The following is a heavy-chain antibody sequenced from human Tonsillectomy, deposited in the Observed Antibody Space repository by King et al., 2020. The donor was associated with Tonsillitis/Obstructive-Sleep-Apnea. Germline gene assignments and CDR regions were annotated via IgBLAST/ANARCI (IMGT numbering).Heavy chain of an antibody. CDR3: ARVDDYSNYYFDY. CDR2: IYYSGST. V-gene: IGHV4-39*01. Sequence: QLQESGPGLVKPSETLSLTCTVSGGSISSSSYYWGWIRQPPGKGLEWIGSIYYSGSTYYNPSFKSRVTISVDTSKNQFSLKLSSVTAADTAVYYCARVDDYSNYYFDYWGQGTLVTVSS. CDR1: GGSISSSSYY. D-gene: IGHD4-11*01. J-gene: IGHJ4*02.